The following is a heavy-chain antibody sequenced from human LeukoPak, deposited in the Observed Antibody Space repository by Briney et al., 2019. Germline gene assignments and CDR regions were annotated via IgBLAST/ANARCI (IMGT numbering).Heavy chain of an antibody. Sequence: GGSLRLSCAASGFTFSSYWMSWVRQAPGKGLEWVANIKQDGSEKYYVDSVKGRFTISRDNAKNSLYLQMNSLRVEDTAVYYCARGAAMIVVVMAEYFQHWGQGTLVTVSS. J-gene: IGHJ1*01. V-gene: IGHV3-7*01. CDR3: ARGAAMIVVVMAEYFQH. D-gene: IGHD3-22*01. CDR2: IKQDGSEK. CDR1: GFTFSSYW.